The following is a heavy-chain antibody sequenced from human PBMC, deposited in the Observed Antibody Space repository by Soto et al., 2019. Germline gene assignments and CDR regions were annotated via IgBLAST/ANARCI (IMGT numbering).Heavy chain of an antibody. CDR2: ISYDGSNK. J-gene: IGHJ2*01. Sequence: QVQLVESGGGVVQPGRSLRLSCAASGFTFSSYAMHWVRQAPGKGLEWVAVISYDGSNKYYADSVKGRFTISRDNSKNTXYLXMNSLRAEDTAVYYCARERPRITMIVVATGGYFDLWGRGTLVTVSS. V-gene: IGHV3-30-3*01. D-gene: IGHD3-22*01. CDR1: GFTFSSYA. CDR3: ARERPRITMIVVATGGYFDL.